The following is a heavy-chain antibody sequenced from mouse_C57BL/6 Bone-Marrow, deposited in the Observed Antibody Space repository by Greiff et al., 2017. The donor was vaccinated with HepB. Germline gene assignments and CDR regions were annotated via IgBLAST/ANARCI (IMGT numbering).Heavy chain of an antibody. CDR3: ARRRERYYAMDY. CDR2: INPGSGGT. CDR1: GYAFTNYL. V-gene: IGHV1-54*01. Sequence: VQLVESGAELVRPGPSVKVSCKASGYAFTNYLIEWVKQRPGQGLEWIGVINPGSGGTNYNEKFKGKATLTADKSSSTAYMQLSSLTSEDSAVYFCARRRERYYAMDYWGQGTSVTVSS. J-gene: IGHJ4*01.